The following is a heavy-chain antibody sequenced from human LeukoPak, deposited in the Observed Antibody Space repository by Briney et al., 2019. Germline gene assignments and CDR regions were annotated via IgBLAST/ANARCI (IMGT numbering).Heavy chain of an antibody. CDR1: GYTFTSYG. Sequence: ASVKVSCKASGYTFTSYGISWVRQAPGQGLEWMGWISAYNGDTNYAQKLQGRVTMTTDTSTSTAYMELRSLRSDDTAVYYCARGYSSGWYVEDYFDYWGQGTLVTVSS. CDR2: ISAYNGDT. D-gene: IGHD6-19*01. V-gene: IGHV1-18*01. CDR3: ARGYSSGWYVEDYFDY. J-gene: IGHJ4*02.